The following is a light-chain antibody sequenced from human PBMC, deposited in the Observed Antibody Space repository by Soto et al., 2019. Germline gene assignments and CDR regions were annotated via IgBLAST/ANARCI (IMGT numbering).Light chain of an antibody. Sequence: QAVVTQPPSVSGAPGQRVTISCTGSSSNIGAGYDVHWYQQLPGTAPKLLIYGNSNRPSGVPDRFSGSKSGTSASLAITGXQAEDEADYYCQSYDSSLSXSGVFGGGTKX. V-gene: IGLV1-40*01. CDR3: QSYDSSLSXSGV. CDR1: SSNIGAGYD. J-gene: IGLJ2*01. CDR2: GNS.